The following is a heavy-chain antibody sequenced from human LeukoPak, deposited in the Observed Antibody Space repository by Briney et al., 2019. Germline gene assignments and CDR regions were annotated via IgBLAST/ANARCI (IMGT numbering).Heavy chain of an antibody. V-gene: IGHV4-39*01. CDR1: GGSISSSSYY. Sequence: PSETLSLTCTVSGGSISSSSYYWGWIRQPPGKGLEWIGSIYYSGSTYYNPSLKSRVTISVDTSKNQFSLKLSSVTAADTAVYYCARKRLSSWDFDYWGQGTLVTVSS. D-gene: IGHD7-27*01. CDR3: ARKRLSSWDFDY. CDR2: IYYSGST. J-gene: IGHJ4*02.